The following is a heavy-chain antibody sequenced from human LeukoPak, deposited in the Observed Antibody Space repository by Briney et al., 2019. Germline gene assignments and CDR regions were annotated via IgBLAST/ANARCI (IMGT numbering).Heavy chain of an antibody. V-gene: IGHV4-38-2*02. J-gene: IGHJ4*02. CDR3: ALGTQVMTAPFDY. D-gene: IGHD2-21*02. Sequence: SETLSLTCTVSCYSISSGYYWAWIRQPPGKGLEWIGGIYHSGTTYYNPSLKSRVTISVDMSKSQFSLKLSSVTAADTAVYYCALGTQVMTAPFDYWGQGTLVTVSS. CDR1: CYSISSGYY. CDR2: IYHSGTT.